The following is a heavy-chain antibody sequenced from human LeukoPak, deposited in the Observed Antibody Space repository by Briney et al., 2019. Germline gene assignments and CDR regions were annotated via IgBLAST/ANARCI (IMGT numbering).Heavy chain of an antibody. V-gene: IGHV1-46*01. CDR3: ARHSLPGTTPFDL. J-gene: IGHJ4*02. D-gene: IGHD1-1*01. Sequence: ASVTVSFKASGYTFTTYYMHWVRQAPGQGPEWVGVINPSDGSTSYAQKFQGRVTMTRATSTSTVYMDLSSLRSDDTAVYSCARHSLPGTTPFDLWGQGTLVTVSS. CDR2: INPSDGST. CDR1: GYTFTTYY.